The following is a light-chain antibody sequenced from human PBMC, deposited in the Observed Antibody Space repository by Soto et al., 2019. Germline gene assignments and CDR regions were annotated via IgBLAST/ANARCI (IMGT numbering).Light chain of an antibody. CDR2: GNS. J-gene: IGLJ1*01. CDR1: SSKIGAGYD. Sequence: QSVLTQPPSVSGAPGQRVTISCTGSSSKIGAGYDVHWYQQLPGTAPKLLIYGNSNRPSGVPDRFSGSKSGTAASLDITGLQAEDEADYYCQSYDSSLSGSYVFGTGTKVTVL. V-gene: IGLV1-40*01. CDR3: QSYDSSLSGSYV.